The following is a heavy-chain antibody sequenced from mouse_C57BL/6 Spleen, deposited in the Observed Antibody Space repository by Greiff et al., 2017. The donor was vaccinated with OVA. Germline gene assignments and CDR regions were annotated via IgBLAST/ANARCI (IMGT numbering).Heavy chain of an antibody. CDR2: IYPGGGYT. V-gene: IGHV1-63*01. CDR3: ARVITTVTFDY. J-gene: IGHJ2*01. D-gene: IGHD1-1*01. CDR1: GYTFTNYW. Sequence: VQLQESGAELVRPGTSVKMSCKASGYTFTNYWIGWAKQRPGHGGGWIGDIYPGGGYTNYNEKFKGKATLTADKSSSTAYMQFSSLTSEDSAIYYCARVITTVTFDYWGQGTTLTVSS.